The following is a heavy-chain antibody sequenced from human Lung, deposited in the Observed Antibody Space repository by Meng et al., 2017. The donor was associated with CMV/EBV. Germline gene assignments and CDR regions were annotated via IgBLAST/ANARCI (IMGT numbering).Heavy chain of an antibody. D-gene: IGHD3-10*01. J-gene: IGHJ5*02. CDR1: GFAVSSNF. CDR3: ARDRVPT. Sequence: GSLSLSCAASGFAVSSNFMSWVRQAPGKGLEWVSVIYSGGSTYYADSVKGRFTISRDNSKNTLYLQMNSLRAEDMAVYYCARDRVPTWGQGTLVTVSS. CDR2: IYSGGST. V-gene: IGHV3-53*01.